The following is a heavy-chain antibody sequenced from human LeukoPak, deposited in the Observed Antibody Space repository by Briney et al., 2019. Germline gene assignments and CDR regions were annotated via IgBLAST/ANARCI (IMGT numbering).Heavy chain of an antibody. Sequence: SESLSLTCSVSGASIIRYYWSWIRQPPGKGLELIGYLFTSGSTNYNPSLQSRVTISGDTSKNQFSLKLNSVTPADTAIYYCAGGGYCSRASCFAPLFDYWGQGALVTVSS. CDR1: GASIIRYY. CDR3: AGGGYCSRASCFAPLFDY. CDR2: LFTSGST. V-gene: IGHV4-59*01. J-gene: IGHJ4*02. D-gene: IGHD2-2*01.